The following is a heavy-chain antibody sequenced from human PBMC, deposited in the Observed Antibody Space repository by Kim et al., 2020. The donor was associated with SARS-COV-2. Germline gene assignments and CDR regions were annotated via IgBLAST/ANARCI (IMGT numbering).Heavy chain of an antibody. CDR3: ASRLGSGP. Sequence: GSTNYNPSLKSRVTISVDTSKNQFSLKLSSVTAAETAVYYCASRLGSGPWGQGTLVTVSS. D-gene: IGHD3-10*01. V-gene: IGHV4-34*01. CDR2: GST. J-gene: IGHJ5*02.